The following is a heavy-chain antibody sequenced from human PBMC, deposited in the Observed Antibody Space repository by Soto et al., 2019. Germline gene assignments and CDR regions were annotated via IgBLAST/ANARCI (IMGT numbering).Heavy chain of an antibody. J-gene: IGHJ4*02. CDR1: GYTFTSYA. CDR2: INAGNGNT. D-gene: IGHD2-21*01. Sequence: ASVKVSCKASGYTFTSYAMHWVRQAPGQRLEWMGWINAGNGNTKYSQKFQGRVTITRDTSASTAYMELSSLRSEDTAVYYCARVLPAYTPGAQGFDYWGQGPLVTVSS. CDR3: ARVLPAYTPGAQGFDY. V-gene: IGHV1-3*01.